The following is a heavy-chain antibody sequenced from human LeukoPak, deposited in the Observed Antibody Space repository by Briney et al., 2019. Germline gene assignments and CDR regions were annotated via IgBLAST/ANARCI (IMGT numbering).Heavy chain of an antibody. CDR3: ARGNGGLRNGYALDT. V-gene: IGHV1-46*01. J-gene: IGHJ3*02. CDR1: GYTFSNSY. Sequence: GASVKVSCKASGYTFSNSYMHWVRQAPGHGLEWMGVINPTGGSASYPQKFQGRVTMTRDTSTSTVYMELSSLRYEDTAVYFCARGNGGLRNGYALDTWGQGTMVTVSS. D-gene: IGHD2-8*01. CDR2: INPTGGSA.